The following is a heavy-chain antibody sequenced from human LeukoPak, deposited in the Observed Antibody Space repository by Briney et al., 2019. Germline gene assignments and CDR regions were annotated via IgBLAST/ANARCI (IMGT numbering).Heavy chain of an antibody. Sequence: SGPTLVKPTQTLTLTCTFSGFSLSTSGVGVGWIRQPPGKALEWLALTHWNDDKSYSPSLKSRLTITKDTSKNQVVLTMTNMDPVDTAIYYCAHSDYDIMTGYYQIFDYWGQGTLVTVSS. CDR1: GFSLSTSGVG. J-gene: IGHJ4*02. V-gene: IGHV2-5*01. CDR3: AHSDYDIMTGYYQIFDY. D-gene: IGHD3-9*01. CDR2: THWNDDK.